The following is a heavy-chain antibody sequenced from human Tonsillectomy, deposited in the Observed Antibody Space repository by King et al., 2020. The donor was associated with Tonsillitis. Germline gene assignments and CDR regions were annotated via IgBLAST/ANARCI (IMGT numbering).Heavy chain of an antibody. CDR1: GYNFTGYY. V-gene: IGHV1-2*02. CDR3: ANLDF. J-gene: IGHJ4*02. CDR2: INPDSGGT. Sequence: LVQSGAEVKKPGASVKVSCQASGYNFTGYYMHWVRQAPGQGLEWMGWINPDSGGTRYAQKFQGRVTMTRDTTISTAFMDLSRLTSDDTAMYYCANLDFWGQGTLVTVSS.